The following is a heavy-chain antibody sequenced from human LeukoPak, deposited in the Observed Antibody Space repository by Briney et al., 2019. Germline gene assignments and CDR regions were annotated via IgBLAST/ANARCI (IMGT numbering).Heavy chain of an antibody. CDR3: AKRRYSPGWYDGDYFDS. D-gene: IGHD6-19*01. CDR2: VSGSGGNT. V-gene: IGHV3-23*01. J-gene: IGHJ4*02. CDR1: GFTFSTYD. Sequence: GGSLRLSCAASGFTFSTYDMSWVRQAPGKGLEWVSAVSGSGGNTYYADSVKGRFTISRDNSKNTLSLQMSSLRAEDTAIYYCAKRRYSPGWYDGDYFDSWGQGTLVTVSS.